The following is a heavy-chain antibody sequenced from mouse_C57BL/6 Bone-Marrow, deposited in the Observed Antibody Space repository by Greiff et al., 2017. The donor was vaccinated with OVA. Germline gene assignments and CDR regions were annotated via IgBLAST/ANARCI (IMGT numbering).Heavy chain of an antibody. V-gene: IGHV1-26*01. D-gene: IGHD1-1*01. CDR1: GYTFTDYY. Sequence: VQLQQSGPELVKPGASVKISCKASGYTFTDYYMNWVKQSHGKSLEWIGDINPNNGGTSYKQKFKGKATLTVDKSSSTAYMELRSLTSEDSAVYYCARRGITTVNYFDYWGQGTTLTVSS. CDR3: ARRGITTVNYFDY. J-gene: IGHJ2*01. CDR2: INPNNGGT.